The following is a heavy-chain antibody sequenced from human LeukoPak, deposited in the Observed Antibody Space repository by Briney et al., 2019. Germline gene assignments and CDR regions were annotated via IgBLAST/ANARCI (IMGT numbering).Heavy chain of an antibody. V-gene: IGHV3-9*01. CDR3: VKAPASYYGSGSYSYYDY. CDR2: ISWDSGSR. D-gene: IGHD3-10*01. Sequence: PGGSLRLSCAASGFTFDDYAMHWVRQAPGKGLEWVSGISWDSGSRGYADSVKGRFTISRDNAKTSLYLQMNSLRAEDTALYYCVKAPASYYGSGSYSYYDYWGQGTLVTVSS. J-gene: IGHJ4*02. CDR1: GFTFDDYA.